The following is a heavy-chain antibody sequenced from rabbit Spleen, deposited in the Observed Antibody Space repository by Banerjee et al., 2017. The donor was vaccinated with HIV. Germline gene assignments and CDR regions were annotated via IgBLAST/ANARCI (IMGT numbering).Heavy chain of an antibody. Sequence: QELLEESGGDLVKPEGSLTLTCTASGFSFISGYYMCWVRQAPGKGPEWIACIDVIRSGSTYYAAWAKGRFIISKTSATTVTLQMTTLTAADTATYFCARDAAGREDFNLWGPGTLVTVS. CDR1: GFSFISGYY. V-gene: IGHV1S45*01. CDR3: ARDAAGREDFNL. D-gene: IGHD4-2*01. CDR2: IDVIRSGST. J-gene: IGHJ4*01.